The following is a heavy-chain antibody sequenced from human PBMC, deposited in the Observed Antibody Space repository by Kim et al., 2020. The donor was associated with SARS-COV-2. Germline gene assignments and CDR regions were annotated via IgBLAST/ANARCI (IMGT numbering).Heavy chain of an antibody. D-gene: IGHD3-10*01. CDR2: ISSDGGNK. J-gene: IGHJ5*02. CDR3: ANCHRGVVWGPFDP. V-gene: IGHV3-30*18. Sequence: GGGVVQPGASLRLSCEDSGFSFSSYGMNWVRQAPGKGLEWVAVISSDGGNKFYADSVKGRFTISRDNSKKTLYLQMNSLRVEDTAMYYCANCHRGVVWGPFDPWGPGTLVSVS. CDR1: GFSFSSYG.